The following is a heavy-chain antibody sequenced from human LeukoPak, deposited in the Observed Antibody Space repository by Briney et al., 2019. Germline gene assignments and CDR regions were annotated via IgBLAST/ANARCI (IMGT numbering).Heavy chain of an antibody. CDR2: IYPGDSDT. CDR1: GSSFTSYW. V-gene: IGHV5-51*01. D-gene: IGHD1-26*01. Sequence: GESLKISCKGSGSSFTSYWIGWVRQMPGKGLEWMGIIYPGDSDTRYSPSFQGQVTISADKSISTAYLQWSSLKASDTAMYYCARTRTREGYYYYYYMDVWGKGTTVTVSS. CDR3: ARTRTREGYYYYYYMDV. J-gene: IGHJ6*03.